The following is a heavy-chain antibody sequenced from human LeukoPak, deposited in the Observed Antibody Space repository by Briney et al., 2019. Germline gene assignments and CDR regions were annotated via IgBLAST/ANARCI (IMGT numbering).Heavy chain of an antibody. J-gene: IGHJ4*02. CDR1: GFTFSNYA. D-gene: IGHD2-15*01. CDR2: ISGSGANT. Sequence: AGGSLRLSCAASGFTFSNYAMSWVRRAPGRGLEWVSTISGSGANTYYADSVKGRFTISRDNSENTLYLQMNSLRADDTAIYYCAKGRALEVVAAFNYWGQGTVVTASS. V-gene: IGHV3-23*01. CDR3: AKGRALEVVAAFNY.